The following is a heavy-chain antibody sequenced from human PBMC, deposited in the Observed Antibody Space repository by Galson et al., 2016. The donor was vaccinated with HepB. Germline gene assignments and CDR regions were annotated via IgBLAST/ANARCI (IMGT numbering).Heavy chain of an antibody. CDR3: ARTTYGWGSTVDY. CDR1: GGSINNSY. Sequence: SETLSLTCTVSGGSINNSYWHWIRQSPGKGLEWLGYNFYSGGTNYNPSLNSRVTISLDTSKRWFSLRLSSVTAADTAVYYCARTTYGWGSTVDYWGQGTLVTVSS. D-gene: IGHD3-16*01. V-gene: IGHV4-59*01. CDR2: NFYSGGT. J-gene: IGHJ4*02.